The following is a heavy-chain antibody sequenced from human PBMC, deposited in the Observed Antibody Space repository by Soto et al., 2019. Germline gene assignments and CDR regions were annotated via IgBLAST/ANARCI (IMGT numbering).Heavy chain of an antibody. CDR1: GFTFTSSA. V-gene: IGHV1-58*01. Sequence: SVKVSCKASGFTFTSSAVQWVRQARGQRLEWIGWIVVGSGNTNYAQKFQERVTITRDMSTSTAYMELSSLRSEDTAVYYCAAGEGILEWLLLGYYCYGMDVWGQGTTVTVS. CDR2: IVVGSGNT. CDR3: AAGEGILEWLLLGYYCYGMDV. J-gene: IGHJ6*02. D-gene: IGHD3-3*01.